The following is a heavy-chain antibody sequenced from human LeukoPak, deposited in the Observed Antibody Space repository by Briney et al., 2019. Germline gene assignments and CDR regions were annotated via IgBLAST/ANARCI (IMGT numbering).Heavy chain of an antibody. CDR1: GDSIKSVGYS. Sequence: SETLSLTCAVSGDSIKSVGYSWSWIRRPPGKRLEWLGYVYQSGNANYNPSLNSRLTISVDTSRNEFSLKLNSVTAADTAVYYCAKSNGYGLVDIWGQGTMVTVSS. CDR3: AKSNGYGLVDI. CDR2: VYQSGNA. D-gene: IGHD3-10*01. J-gene: IGHJ3*02. V-gene: IGHV4-30-4*07.